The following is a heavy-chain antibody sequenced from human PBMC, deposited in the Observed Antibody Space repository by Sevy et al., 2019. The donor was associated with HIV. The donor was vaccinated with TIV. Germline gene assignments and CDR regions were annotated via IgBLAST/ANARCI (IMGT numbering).Heavy chain of an antibody. D-gene: IGHD6-19*01. Sequence: ASVKVSCKVSGYTLTELSMHWVRQAPGKGLEWMGGFDAEDGETIDAQKFQGRVTMTEDTSTDTAYMELSSLRSEDTAVYYCATDSRYSSGWYPLDLDHWGQGTLVTVSS. CDR2: FDAEDGET. CDR3: ATDSRYSSGWYPLDLDH. J-gene: IGHJ4*02. V-gene: IGHV1-24*01. CDR1: GYTLTELS.